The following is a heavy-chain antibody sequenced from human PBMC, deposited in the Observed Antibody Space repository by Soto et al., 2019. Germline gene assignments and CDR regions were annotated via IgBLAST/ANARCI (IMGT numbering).Heavy chain of an antibody. CDR3: ARVGDITGTTFDF. J-gene: IGHJ4*02. D-gene: IGHD1-7*01. Sequence: SETLSLTCTVSGGSISSGGYYWSWIRQHPGKGLEWIGYIYYSGSTNYNPSLKSRVSVTADTSKNQFSLTLKSVIAADAAVYYCARVGDITGTTFDFWGQGTLVTVSS. V-gene: IGHV4-61*08. CDR2: IYYSGST. CDR1: GGSISSGGYY.